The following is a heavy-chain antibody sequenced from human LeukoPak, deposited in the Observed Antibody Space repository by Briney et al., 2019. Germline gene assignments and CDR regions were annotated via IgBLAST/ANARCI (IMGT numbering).Heavy chain of an antibody. CDR3: ARVKWLDDY. V-gene: IGHV3-48*03. CDR1: GFTFSSYE. D-gene: IGHD3-22*01. CDR2: ITPSGDSK. Sequence: GGSLRLSCAASGFTFSSYEMNWVRQAPGKGLEWISYITPSGDSKYYADSVKGRFTISRDNAKNSLYLQMNSLRVEDTAVYYCARVKWLDDYWGQGTLVTVSS. J-gene: IGHJ4*02.